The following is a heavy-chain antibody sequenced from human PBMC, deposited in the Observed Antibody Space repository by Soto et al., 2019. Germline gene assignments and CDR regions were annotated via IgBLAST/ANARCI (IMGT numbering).Heavy chain of an antibody. CDR2: IYHSGNT. CDR3: ARELRNQLRYFDWPYHDAFDI. CDR1: GGSITTSDW. Sequence: SETLSLTCAVSGGSITTSDWWTWVRQPPGKGLDWIGEIYHSGNTNYNPSLKSRLTISVDKSKNQFSLKLSSVTAADTAVYYCARELRNQLRYFDWPYHDAFDIWGQGTMVTVSS. V-gene: IGHV4-4*02. D-gene: IGHD3-9*01. J-gene: IGHJ3*02.